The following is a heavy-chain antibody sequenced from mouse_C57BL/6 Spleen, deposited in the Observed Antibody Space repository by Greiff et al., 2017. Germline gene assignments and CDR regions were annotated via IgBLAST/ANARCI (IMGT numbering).Heavy chain of an antibody. D-gene: IGHD2-5*01. J-gene: IGHJ4*01. CDR3: ARYNSNYRYAMDY. Sequence: QVQLQQSGPELVKPGASVKISCKASGYAFRSSWMNWVKQRPGKGLEWIGRIYPGDGDTNYNGKFKGKATLTADKSSSTAYMQLRSLTSEDSAVYFCARYNSNYRYAMDYWGQGTSVTVSS. CDR2: IYPGDGDT. V-gene: IGHV1-82*01. CDR1: GYAFRSSW.